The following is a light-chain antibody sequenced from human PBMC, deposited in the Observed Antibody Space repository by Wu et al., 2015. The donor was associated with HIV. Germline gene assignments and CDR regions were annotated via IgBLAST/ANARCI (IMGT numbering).Light chain of an antibody. Sequence: EIVLTQSPGTLSLSPGERATLSCRASQSVSSSYLAWYQQKPGQAPRLLIYGASSRATGIPDRFSGSGSGTDFTLTISRLEPEDFAVYYCQQYGSSPRYTFGLGDQAWRSN. CDR1: QSVSSSY. J-gene: IGKJ2*01. CDR3: QQYGSSPRYT. CDR2: GAS. V-gene: IGKV3-20*01.